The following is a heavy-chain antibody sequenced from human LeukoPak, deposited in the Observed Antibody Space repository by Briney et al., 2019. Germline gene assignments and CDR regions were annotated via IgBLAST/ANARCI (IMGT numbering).Heavy chain of an antibody. CDR3: AREIVRENAFDI. Sequence: ASVKVSCKASGYTFTGYYMHWVRQAPGQGLEWMGWINPNSGGTNYAQKFQGRVTMTRDTSISTAYMELSRLRSDDTAVYYCAREIVRENAFDIWGQGTMVTVSS. V-gene: IGHV1-2*02. J-gene: IGHJ3*02. CDR2: INPNSGGT. CDR1: GYTFTGYY. D-gene: IGHD3-16*01.